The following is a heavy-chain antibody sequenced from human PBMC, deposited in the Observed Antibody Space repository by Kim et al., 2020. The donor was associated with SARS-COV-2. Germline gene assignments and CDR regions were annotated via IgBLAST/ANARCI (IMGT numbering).Heavy chain of an antibody. Sequence: GGSLRLSCAASGFTFSSYGMHWVRQAPGKGLEWVAVISYDGSNKYYADSVKGRFTISRDNSKNTLYLQMNSLRAEDTAVYYCAREMSSGYYYGYFDYWGQGTPVTGS. D-gene: IGHD3-22*01. J-gene: IGHJ4*02. V-gene: IGHV3-33*05. CDR1: GFTFSSYG. CDR2: ISYDGSNK. CDR3: AREMSSGYYYGYFDY.